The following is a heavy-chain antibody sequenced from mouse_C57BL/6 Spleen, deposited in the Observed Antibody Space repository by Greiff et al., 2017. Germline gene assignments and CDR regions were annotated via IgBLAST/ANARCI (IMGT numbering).Heavy chain of an antibody. J-gene: IGHJ2*01. CDR2: IYPGDGDT. Sequence: QVQLQQSGPELVKPGASVKISCKASGYAFSSSWMNWVKQRPGKGLEWIGRIYPGDGDTNYNGKFKGKATLTADKSSSTAYMQLSSLTSEDAAVYFCARWGNYALFDYWGQGTTLTVSS. CDR3: ARWGNYALFDY. V-gene: IGHV1-82*01. D-gene: IGHD2-1*01. CDR1: GYAFSSSW.